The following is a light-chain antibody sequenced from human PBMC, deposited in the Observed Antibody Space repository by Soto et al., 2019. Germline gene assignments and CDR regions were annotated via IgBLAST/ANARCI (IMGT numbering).Light chain of an antibody. CDR3: QQYNKWPLP. J-gene: IGKJ4*01. CDR2: GAS. Sequence: ELVMTQSPSTVSVSPGERATLSCRASQSVSSNLAWYRQKPGQAPRLLMYGASTRATSISDRFSGSGSGTEFTLTISSLQSEDVAVYYCQQYNKWPLPFGGGTKVDIK. V-gene: IGKV3-15*01. CDR1: QSVSSN.